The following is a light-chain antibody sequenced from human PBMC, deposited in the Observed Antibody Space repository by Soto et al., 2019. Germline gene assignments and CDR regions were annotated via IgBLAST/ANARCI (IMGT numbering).Light chain of an antibody. Sequence: QSALTQPASVSGSPGQSITISCTGTSSDVGGYNYVSWYQQHPGKAPKLMIYDVSNRPSGVSNRFSGSKSGNTASLTISGLQAEEDADYYCCSYTSSNWVFGGGTKLTVL. CDR3: CSYTSSNWV. J-gene: IGLJ3*02. CDR1: SSDVGGYNY. CDR2: DVS. V-gene: IGLV2-14*01.